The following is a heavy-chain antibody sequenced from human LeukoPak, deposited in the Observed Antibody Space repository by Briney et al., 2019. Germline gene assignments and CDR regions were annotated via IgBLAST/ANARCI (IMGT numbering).Heavy chain of an antibody. CDR1: GGSISSSSYY. D-gene: IGHD5-12*01. J-gene: IGHJ4*02. Sequence: PSETLSLTCTVSGGSISSSSYYWSWIRQPPGKGLEWIGEINHSGSTNYNPSLKSRVTISVDTSKNQFSLKLSSVTAADTAVYYCARFSYSGYVYYFDYWGQGTLVTVSS. V-gene: IGHV4-39*07. CDR2: INHSGST. CDR3: ARFSYSGYVYYFDY.